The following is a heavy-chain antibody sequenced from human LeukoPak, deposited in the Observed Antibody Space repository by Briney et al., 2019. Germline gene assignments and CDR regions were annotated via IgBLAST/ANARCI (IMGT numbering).Heavy chain of an antibody. V-gene: IGHV4-34*01. CDR3: ARIESYYCYYYMDV. J-gene: IGHJ6*03. CDR1: GGSFSGYY. CDR2: INHSGST. Sequence: SETLSLTCAVYGGSFSGYYWSWIRQPPGKGLEWIGEINHSGSTNYNPSLKSRVTMSVDTSKNQFSLKLSSVTAADTAVYYCARIESYYCYYYMDVWGKGTTVTVSS.